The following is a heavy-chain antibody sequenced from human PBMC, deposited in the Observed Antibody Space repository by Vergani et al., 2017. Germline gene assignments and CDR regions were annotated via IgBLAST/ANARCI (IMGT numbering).Heavy chain of an antibody. D-gene: IGHD3-9*01. CDR1: GYTFSNYY. CDR3: ARGDYGILTGYGY. V-gene: IGHV1-46*03. Sequence: QVQVVQSGAEVKKSGASVKVSCKTSGYTFSNYYMHWVRQDPGQGLEWMGIINPSGGHTNYAQKFQGRVTMTRDTSTSTVYMELSSLRSEDTAIYYCARGDYGILTGYGYWGQGTRVTVSA. J-gene: IGHJ4*02. CDR2: INPSGGHT.